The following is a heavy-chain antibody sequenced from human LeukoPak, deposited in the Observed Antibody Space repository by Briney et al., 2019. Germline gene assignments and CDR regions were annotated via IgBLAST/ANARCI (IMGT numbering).Heavy chain of an antibody. J-gene: IGHJ4*02. D-gene: IGHD6-19*01. V-gene: IGHV4-4*07. CDR1: GGSISSYY. Sequence: PSETLSLTCTVSGGSISSYYWTWIRQPAGKGLEWIGRIHSSGSMNHNPSLKSRVTMSVDTSNNQLSLKLSSVTAADTAVYYCARETEVSGGRSWDFWGQGTLVTVSS. CDR2: IHSSGSM. CDR3: ARETEVSGGRSWDF.